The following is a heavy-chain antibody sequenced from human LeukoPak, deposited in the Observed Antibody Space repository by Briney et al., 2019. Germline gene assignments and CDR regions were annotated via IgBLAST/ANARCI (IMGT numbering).Heavy chain of an antibody. CDR1: GYTFTSYY. D-gene: IGHD6-13*01. J-gene: IGHJ5*02. V-gene: IGHV1-46*01. Sequence: GASVKVSCKASGYTFTSYYMHWVRQAPGQGLEWMGIINPSGGSTSYAQKFQGRVTMTRDMSTSTVYMELRSLRSDDTAVYYCARDSAAAGFSFDPWGQGTLVTVSS. CDR3: ARDSAAAGFSFDP. CDR2: INPSGGST.